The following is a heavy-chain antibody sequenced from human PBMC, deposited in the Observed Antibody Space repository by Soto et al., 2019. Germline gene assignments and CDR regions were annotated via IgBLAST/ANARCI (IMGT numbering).Heavy chain of an antibody. CDR3: ARHHGPTTSENWFDP. J-gene: IGHJ5*02. D-gene: IGHD5-12*01. CDR2: ISTYSGDT. V-gene: IGHV1-18*04. Sequence: ASVKVSCKAPGDTFTSYYLNWVRQAPGQGLEWMGWISTYSGDTKYAQKFQGRVTMTTDTSTTTAYLELRSLRSDDTAVYYCARHHGPTTSENWFDPWGQGTLVTVSS. CDR1: GDTFTSYY.